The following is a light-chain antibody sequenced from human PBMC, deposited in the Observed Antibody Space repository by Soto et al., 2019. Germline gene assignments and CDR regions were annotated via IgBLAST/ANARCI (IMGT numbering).Light chain of an antibody. Sequence: EIEMTQSPASLSVSAGERGTLSCRASQSVGSNLAWYQQKPGKAPKHLIYGASTRATGIPARFSGSGSGTEFTLTISSLQSEDFAVYYCQQYNNWPPYTFGQGTKLEIK. CDR1: QSVGSN. CDR2: GAS. J-gene: IGKJ2*01. CDR3: QQYNNWPPYT. V-gene: IGKV3-15*01.